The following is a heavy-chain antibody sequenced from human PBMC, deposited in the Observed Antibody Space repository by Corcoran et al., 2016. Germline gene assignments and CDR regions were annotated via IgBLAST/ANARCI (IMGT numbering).Heavy chain of an antibody. CDR1: GDSVSSNSAD. D-gene: IGHD6-19*01. Sequence: QVQLQQSGPGLVKPSQTLSLTCAISGDSVSSNSADWNWIRQSPSRGLEWLGRTYYRSKWYNDYAVSVKSRITIHPDTSKNQFSLQLNSVNPEDTAVYYCARECGSSGWYGRHLDYWGQGTPVTVSS. CDR2: TYYRSKWYN. V-gene: IGHV6-1*01. J-gene: IGHJ4*02. CDR3: ARECGSSGWYGRHLDY.